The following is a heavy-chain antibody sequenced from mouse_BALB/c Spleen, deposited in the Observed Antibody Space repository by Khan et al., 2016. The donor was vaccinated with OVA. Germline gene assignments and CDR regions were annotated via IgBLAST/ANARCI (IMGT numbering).Heavy chain of an antibody. V-gene: IGHV5-6*01. J-gene: IGHJ3*01. D-gene: IGHD1-1*02. CDR3: ARLAYYYNSEGFAY. Sequence: EVELVESGGDLVKTGGSLKLSCAASGFTFSTYGMSWVRQTPDKRLEWVATINSGGHYTYYIDSVKGRFTLSRDNAKNILYLQMTSLRSEDTAMYYCARLAYYYNSEGFAYWGQGTMVTVSA. CDR1: GFTFSTYG. CDR2: INSGGHYT.